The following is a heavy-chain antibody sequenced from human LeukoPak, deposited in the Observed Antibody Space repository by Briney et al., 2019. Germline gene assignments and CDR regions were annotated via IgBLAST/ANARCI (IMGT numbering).Heavy chain of an antibody. Sequence: SETLSLTCTVSGDSISSSSSYWGWIRQPPGKGLEWIGSIYYSGSTYYNPSLKSRVTISVDTSKNQFSLKVSSGTAADTAVYYCARIPQYYYYYMDVWGKGTTVTVSS. V-gene: IGHV4-39*07. CDR1: GDSISSSSSY. CDR3: ARIPQYYYYYMDV. CDR2: IYYSGST. D-gene: IGHD2-2*02. J-gene: IGHJ6*03.